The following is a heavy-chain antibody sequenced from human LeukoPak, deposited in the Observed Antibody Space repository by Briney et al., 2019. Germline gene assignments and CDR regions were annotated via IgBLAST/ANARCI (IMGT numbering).Heavy chain of an antibody. Sequence: PGGSLRLSCAASGFTFSSYGMHWVRQAPGKGLEWVAFIRYDGSNKYYADSVKGRFTISRDNSKNTLYLQMNSLRAEGTAVYYCAKATVRGVVPAAIYYGMDVWGQGTTVTVSS. CDR1: GFTFSSYG. V-gene: IGHV3-30*02. D-gene: IGHD2-2*01. J-gene: IGHJ6*02. CDR2: IRYDGSNK. CDR3: AKATVRGVVPAAIYYGMDV.